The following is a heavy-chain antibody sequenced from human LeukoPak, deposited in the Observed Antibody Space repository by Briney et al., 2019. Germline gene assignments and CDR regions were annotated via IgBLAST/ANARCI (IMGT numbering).Heavy chain of an antibody. CDR1: GFTVSSNY. Sequence: GGSLRLSCAASGFTVSSNYMSWVRQAPGKGLEWVSTIRMTGGSTYYADSVKGRFTISRDNSKNTLHLQMNSLRAEDTAVYYCAKGGGITRPYFDYWGQGTLVTVSS. J-gene: IGHJ4*02. V-gene: IGHV3-23*01. CDR2: IRMTGGST. CDR3: AKGGGITRPYFDY. D-gene: IGHD3-16*01.